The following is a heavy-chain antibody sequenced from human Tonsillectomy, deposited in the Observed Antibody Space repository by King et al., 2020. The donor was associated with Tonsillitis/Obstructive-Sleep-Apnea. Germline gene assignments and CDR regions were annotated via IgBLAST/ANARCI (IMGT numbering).Heavy chain of an antibody. CDR3: AGQCVGSCTSASCPWGFDP. V-gene: IGHV5-51*01. D-gene: IGHD2-2*01. J-gene: IGHJ5*02. CDR2: IYPGDSDT. Sequence: VQLVESGAEVKKPGESLKISCKGSGYSFTTYWIGWVRQLPGKGLEWMGIIYPGDSDTRYSPSFQGQVTISADKSISTAYLQWSSLKASDTAIYYCAGQCVGSCTSASCPWGFDPWGQGTLVTVSS. CDR1: GYSFTTYW.